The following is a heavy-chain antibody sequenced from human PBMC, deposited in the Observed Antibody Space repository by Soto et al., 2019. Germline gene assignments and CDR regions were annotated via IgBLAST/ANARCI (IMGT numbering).Heavy chain of an antibody. CDR1: GFTLGSYW. J-gene: IGHJ4*02. CDR2: LSGDGTGT. V-gene: IGHV3-74*01. D-gene: IGHD2-15*01. Sequence: EVELVETGGGLVQPGGSLRLSCVASGFTLGSYWMHWVRQAPGKGLVWVSRLSGDGTGTRYADFVKGRFTISGDNAKNTLFLDMNSLGVDDTAVYYCARGGSGGSFDQWGRGTLVTVSS. CDR3: ARGGSGGSFDQ.